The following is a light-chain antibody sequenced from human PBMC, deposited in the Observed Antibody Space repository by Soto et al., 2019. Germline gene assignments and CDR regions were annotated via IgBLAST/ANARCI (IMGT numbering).Light chain of an antibody. CDR2: DAS. Sequence: EIVLTQSPATLSLSPGERATLSCRASKSVSSYLAWYQQKPGQAPRLLIYDASNRATGIPARFSGSGSGTDFTLTISSLEPADFAVYYCQQRSNWPHTFGQGTKLEIK. J-gene: IGKJ2*01. CDR1: KSVSSY. CDR3: QQRSNWPHT. V-gene: IGKV3-11*01.